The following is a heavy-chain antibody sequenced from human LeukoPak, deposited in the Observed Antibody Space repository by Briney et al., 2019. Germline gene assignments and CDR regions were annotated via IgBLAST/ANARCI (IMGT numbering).Heavy chain of an antibody. D-gene: IGHD3-3*01. CDR1: GFTFSSYG. V-gene: IGHV3-30*18. Sequence: PGGSLRLSCAASGFTFSSYGMHWVRQAPGKGLEWVAVISYDGSNKYSADSVKGRFTISRDNSKNTLYLQMNSLRAEDTAVYYCAKGYDFWSDYWGQGTLVTVSS. J-gene: IGHJ4*02. CDR3: AKGYDFWSDY. CDR2: ISYDGSNK.